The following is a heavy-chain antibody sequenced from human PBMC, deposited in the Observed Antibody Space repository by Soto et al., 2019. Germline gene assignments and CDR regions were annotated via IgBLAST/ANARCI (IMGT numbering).Heavy chain of an antibody. D-gene: IGHD3-16*01. J-gene: IGHJ6*03. V-gene: IGHV1-18*01. CDR3: ARAGASVFYYFYYMDV. CDR2: ISVYNGNT. Sequence: QVHLVQSGDEVKKPGAAVKVSCKASGYSFSSHGIGWVRQAPGQGLEWMGWISVYNGNTNYAQRFQGRVTLTTDTSTSTAYMELRSLRSDDTAGYYWARAGASVFYYFYYMDVWAKGTTVTVSS. CDR1: GYSFSSHG.